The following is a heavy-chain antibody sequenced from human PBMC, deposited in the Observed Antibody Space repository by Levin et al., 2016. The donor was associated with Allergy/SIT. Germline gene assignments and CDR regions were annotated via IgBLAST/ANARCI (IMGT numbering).Heavy chain of an antibody. CDR2: INHSGST. CDR1: GFTVSSNY. Sequence: GSLRLSCAASGFTVSSNYMSWIRQPPGKGLEWIGEINHSGSTNYNPSLKSRVTISVDTSKNQFSLKLSSVTAADTAVYYCARRSNWGSLGWYFDLWGRGTLVTVSS. D-gene: IGHD7-27*01. CDR3: ARRSNWGSLGWYFDL. J-gene: IGHJ2*01. V-gene: IGHV4-34*01.